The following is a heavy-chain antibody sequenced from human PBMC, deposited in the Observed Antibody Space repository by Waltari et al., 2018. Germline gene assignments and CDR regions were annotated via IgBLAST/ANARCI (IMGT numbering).Heavy chain of an antibody. Sequence: EVQLVESGGGLVQPGGSLRLSCAASGVTLSRSWIHWVGQSPGKGLMWVSRINNDGSSTVDADSVKGRFTISRDDAKNTVSLQMNNLSAEDTALYYCARAGLLGAFDVWGQGTMVTVSS. J-gene: IGHJ3*01. CDR3: ARAGLLGAFDV. V-gene: IGHV3-74*03. CDR2: INNDGSST. D-gene: IGHD2-15*01. CDR1: GVTLSRSW.